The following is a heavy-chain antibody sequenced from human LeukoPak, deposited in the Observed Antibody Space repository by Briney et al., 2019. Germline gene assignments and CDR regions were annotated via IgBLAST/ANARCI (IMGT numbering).Heavy chain of an antibody. J-gene: IGHJ3*02. Sequence: GGSLRLSCAASGFTFSDYYMSWIRQAPGKGLEWVSYISSSGSTIYYADSVKGRFTISRDNAKNSLYLQMNSLRAEDTAVYYCARDRSYFDWLWAFDIWGQGTMVTVSS. CDR3: ARDRSYFDWLWAFDI. D-gene: IGHD3-9*01. CDR1: GFTFSDYY. CDR2: ISSSGSTI. V-gene: IGHV3-11*04.